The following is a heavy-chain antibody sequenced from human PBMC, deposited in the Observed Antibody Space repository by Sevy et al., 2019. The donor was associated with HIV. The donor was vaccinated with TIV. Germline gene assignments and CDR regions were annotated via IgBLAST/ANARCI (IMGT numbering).Heavy chain of an antibody. Sequence: GGSLRLSCAASGFTFTSYAMNWVRQAPGKGLEWVSGISKSGGSTYYADSVRGRFTVSRDNTKNTVYLQLNSLRAEDTAKYYCAKEWTLLSGWYGELDYWGQGTLVTVSS. V-gene: IGHV3-23*01. CDR3: AKEWTLLSGWYGELDY. CDR1: GFTFTSYA. J-gene: IGHJ4*02. CDR2: ISKSGGST. D-gene: IGHD6-19*01.